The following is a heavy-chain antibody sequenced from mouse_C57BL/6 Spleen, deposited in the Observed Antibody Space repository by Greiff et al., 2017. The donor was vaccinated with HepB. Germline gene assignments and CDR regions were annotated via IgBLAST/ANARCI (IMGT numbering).Heavy chain of an antibody. D-gene: IGHD2-3*01. V-gene: IGHV1-26*01. J-gene: IGHJ2*01. Sequence: EVQLQQSGPELVKPGASVKISCKASGYTFTDYYMNWVKQSHGKSLEWIGDINPNNGGTSYNQKFKGKATLTVDKSSSTAYMELRSLTSEDSAVYYCARSKIYDGYSDYWGQGTTLTVSS. CDR3: ARSKIYDGYSDY. CDR2: INPNNGGT. CDR1: GYTFTDYY.